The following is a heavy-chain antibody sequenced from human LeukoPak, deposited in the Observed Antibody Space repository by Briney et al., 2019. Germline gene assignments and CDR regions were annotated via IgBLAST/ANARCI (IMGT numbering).Heavy chain of an antibody. CDR1: GFAFSTYW. D-gene: IGHD5-24*01. CDR2: IKPDGSDG. J-gene: IGHJ4*02. CDR3: GRGDGWVLDY. Sequence: GGSLRLSCAASGFAFSTYWMSWVRQAPGKGLEWVAMIKPDGSDGYPADSVKGRFTISRDNAKNTLFLQMNSLRAEDTAVYYCGRGDGWVLDYWGQGCLVRVSS. V-gene: IGHV3-7*01.